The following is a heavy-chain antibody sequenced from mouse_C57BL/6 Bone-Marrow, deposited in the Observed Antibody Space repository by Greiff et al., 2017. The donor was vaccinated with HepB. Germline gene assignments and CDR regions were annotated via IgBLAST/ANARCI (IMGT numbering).Heavy chain of an antibody. CDR2: IYPRSGNT. V-gene: IGHV1-81*01. CDR3: ASGYYGSSSAY. J-gene: IGHJ3*01. CDR1: GYTFTSYG. D-gene: IGHD1-1*01. Sequence: QVQLKQSGAELARPGASVKLSCKASGYTFTSYGISWVKQRTGQGLEWIGEIYPRSGNTYYNEKFKGKATLTADKSSSTAYMELRSLTSEDSAVYFCASGYYGSSSAYWGQGTLVTVSA.